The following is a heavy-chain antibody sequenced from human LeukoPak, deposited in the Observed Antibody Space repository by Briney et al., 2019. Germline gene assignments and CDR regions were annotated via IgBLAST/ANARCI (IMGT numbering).Heavy chain of an antibody. Sequence: GGSLRLSCAASGFSFSGYWMTWVRQAPGKGLECVANIKEDGSEKYKADFVKGRFTISRDNAKNSLDLQMSSLRAEDTGVYYCARRGSTDYWGQGNLVTVSS. D-gene: IGHD2/OR15-2a*01. CDR2: IKEDGSEK. J-gene: IGHJ4*02. CDR3: ARRGSTDY. CDR1: GFSFSGYW. V-gene: IGHV3-7*03.